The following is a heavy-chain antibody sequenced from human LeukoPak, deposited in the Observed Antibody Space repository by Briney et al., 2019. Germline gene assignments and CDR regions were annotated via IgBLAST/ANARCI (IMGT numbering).Heavy chain of an antibody. Sequence: SETLSLTCTVSGGSVNSYYLSWIRQPAGKTLEWIGRIYDGGSTNYNPSLKSRVTMSVDTSKNQISLKLKSVTAADTAVYYCARVRAEYGLDDAFDICGQGTMVTVSS. V-gene: IGHV4-4*07. CDR2: IYDGGST. D-gene: IGHD3-10*01. J-gene: IGHJ3*02. CDR3: ARVRAEYGLDDAFDI. CDR1: GGSVNSYY.